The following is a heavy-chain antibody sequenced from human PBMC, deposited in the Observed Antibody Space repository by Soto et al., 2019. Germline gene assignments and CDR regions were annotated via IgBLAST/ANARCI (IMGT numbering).Heavy chain of an antibody. CDR3: ASSYYDFWSGYFPRFDSYYGMDG. Sequence: ASVKVSCKASGYTFTSYGISWVRQAPGQGLEWMGWISAYNGNTNYAQKLQGRVTMTTDTSTSTAYMELRSLRSDDTAVYYCASSYYDFWSGYFPRFDSYYGMDGWGQGTTVTVSS. CDR1: GYTFTSYG. CDR2: ISAYNGNT. V-gene: IGHV1-18*01. D-gene: IGHD3-3*01. J-gene: IGHJ6*02.